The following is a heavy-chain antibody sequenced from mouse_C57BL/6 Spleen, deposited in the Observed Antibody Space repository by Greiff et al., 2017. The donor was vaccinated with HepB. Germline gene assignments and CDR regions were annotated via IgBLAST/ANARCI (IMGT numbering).Heavy chain of an antibody. V-gene: IGHV1-76*01. CDR3: ARSGDYVLYAMDY. Sequence: VQLQQSGAELVRPGASVKLSCKASGYTFTDYYINWVKQRPGQGLEWIARIYPGSGNTYYHEKFKGKATLTAEKSSSTAYMQRSSLTSEDSAVYFCARSGDYVLYAMDYWGQGTSVTVSS. D-gene: IGHD2-4*01. CDR1: GYTFTDYY. J-gene: IGHJ4*01. CDR2: IYPGSGNT.